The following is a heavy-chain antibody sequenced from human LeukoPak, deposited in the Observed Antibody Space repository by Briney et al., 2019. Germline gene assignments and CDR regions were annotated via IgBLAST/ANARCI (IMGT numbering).Heavy chain of an antibody. Sequence: GGSLRLSCAASGFTFDNYGMSWVRQAPGKGLEWVSGINWNGGSTGYADSVKGRFTIPRDNAKNSLYLQMNSLRAEDTALYYCARVPTGYSSGSFDYWGQGTLVTVSS. D-gene: IGHD6-19*01. CDR3: ARVPTGYSSGSFDY. CDR2: INWNGGST. CDR1: GFTFDNYG. V-gene: IGHV3-20*04. J-gene: IGHJ4*02.